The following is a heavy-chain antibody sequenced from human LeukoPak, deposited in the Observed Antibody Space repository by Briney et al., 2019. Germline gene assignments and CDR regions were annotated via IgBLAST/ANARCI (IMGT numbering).Heavy chain of an antibody. CDR2: MSTSGST. CDR3: ARVSHYYDSSGYYYVRAFDI. V-gene: IGHV4-4*07. Sequence: SETLFLTCTVSGVSISSYYWSWIRQPAGKGLEWIGRMSTSGSTNYNHSLKSRVTISVDTYNNKFSLKLRYVTAPDTAVYYCARVSHYYDSSGYYYVRAFDIWGQGTMVTVSS. D-gene: IGHD3-22*01. CDR1: GVSISSYY. J-gene: IGHJ3*02.